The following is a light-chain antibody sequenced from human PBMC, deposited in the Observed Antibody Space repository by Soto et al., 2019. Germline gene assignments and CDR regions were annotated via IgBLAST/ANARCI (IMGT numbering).Light chain of an antibody. CDR2: DAS. V-gene: IGKV1-5*01. Sequence: DIQMTQSPSTLSASVGDRVTITCRASQSISSWLAWYQQKPGKAPKLLINDASSLESGVPSRFKGRGSRSEFTLTISILQPDEFATYYCQQYNSYSRTFGQGTKVEIK. J-gene: IGKJ1*01. CDR3: QQYNSYSRT. CDR1: QSISSW.